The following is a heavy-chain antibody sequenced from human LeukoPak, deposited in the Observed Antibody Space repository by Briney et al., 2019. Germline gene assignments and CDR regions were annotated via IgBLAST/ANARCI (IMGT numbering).Heavy chain of an antibody. D-gene: IGHD4-17*01. J-gene: IGHJ4*02. Sequence: ASVKVSCKASGYTFTSYGISWVRQAPRQGLEWMGWISAYNGNTNYAQKLQGRVTMTTDTSTSTAYMELRSLRSDDTAVYYCARDSDYGDYVGYFDYWGQGTLVTVSS. CDR1: GYTFTSYG. CDR3: ARDSDYGDYVGYFDY. CDR2: ISAYNGNT. V-gene: IGHV1-18*01.